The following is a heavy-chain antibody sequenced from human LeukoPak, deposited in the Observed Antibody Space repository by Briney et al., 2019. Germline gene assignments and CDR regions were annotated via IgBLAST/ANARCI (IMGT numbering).Heavy chain of an antibody. CDR1: GGSISTSSYY. D-gene: IGHD6-19*01. CDR3: ARLAVAGTMVDY. V-gene: IGHV4-39*01. Sequence: SETLSLTCTVSGGSISTSSYYWGWIRQPPGKGLEWIGTIYYSGNTYYNPSLKSPVTISVDTSKNQFSLRLSSVTAADTAVYYCARLAVAGTMVDYWGQGTLVTVSS. J-gene: IGHJ4*02. CDR2: IYYSGNT.